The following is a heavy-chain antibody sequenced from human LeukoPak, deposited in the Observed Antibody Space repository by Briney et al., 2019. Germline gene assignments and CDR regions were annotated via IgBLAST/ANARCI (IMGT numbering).Heavy chain of an antibody. D-gene: IGHD3-22*01. CDR2: LGGSGGTT. J-gene: IGHJ4*02. CDR1: GITLSNYG. Sequence: GGSLRLSCAVSGITLSNYGMSWVRQAPGKGLEWVAGLGGSGGTTNYADSVKGRFTISRDNRKNTLYLQMNSLRAEDTAVYFCAKRGVVIRVILVGFHKEAYYFDSWGQGALVTASS. CDR3: AKRGVVIRVILVGFHKEAYYFDS. V-gene: IGHV3-23*01.